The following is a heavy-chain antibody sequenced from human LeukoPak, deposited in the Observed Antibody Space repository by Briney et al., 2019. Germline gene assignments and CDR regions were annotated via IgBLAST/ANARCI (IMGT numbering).Heavy chain of an antibody. D-gene: IGHD6-13*01. Sequence: SETLSLTCAVYGGSFSGYYWSWIRQPPGKGLEWIGEIHHSGSTNYNPSLKSRVTISVDTSKNQFSLKLSSVTAADTAVYYCARVRLIPYSSSWPNWFDPWGQGTLVTVSS. CDR3: ARVRLIPYSSSWPNWFDP. J-gene: IGHJ5*02. V-gene: IGHV4-34*01. CDR1: GGSFSGYY. CDR2: IHHSGST.